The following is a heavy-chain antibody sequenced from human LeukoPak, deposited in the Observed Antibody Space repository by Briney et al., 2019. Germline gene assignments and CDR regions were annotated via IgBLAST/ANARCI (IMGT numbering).Heavy chain of an antibody. CDR3: ARDGHYDAFDI. CDR2: ISSSSSTI. Sequence: PGGSLRLSCAASGFTFSSYSMNWVRQAPGKGLEWVSYISSSSSTIYYADSVKSRFTISRDNAKNSLYLQMNSLRAEDMAVYYCARDGHYDAFDIWGQGTMVTVSS. D-gene: IGHD4-17*01. J-gene: IGHJ3*02. V-gene: IGHV3-48*01. CDR1: GFTFSSYS.